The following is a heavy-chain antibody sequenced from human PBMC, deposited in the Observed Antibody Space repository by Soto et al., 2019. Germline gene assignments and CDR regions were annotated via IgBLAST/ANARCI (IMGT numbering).Heavy chain of an antibody. J-gene: IGHJ5*02. V-gene: IGHV5-51*01. CDR3: ARQSPSRGTGAFDP. Sequence: PGESLKISCKGSGYSLTSYWIGWVRQMPGKGLEWMGIIYPGDSDTRYSPSFQGQVTISADKSISTAYLQWSSLKASDTAMYCCARQSPSRGTGAFDPWGQGTLVTVSS. CDR1: GYSLTSYW. D-gene: IGHD1-1*01. CDR2: IYPGDSDT.